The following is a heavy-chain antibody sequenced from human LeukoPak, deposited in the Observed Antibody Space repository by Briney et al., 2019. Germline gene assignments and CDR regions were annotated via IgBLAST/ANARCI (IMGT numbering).Heavy chain of an antibody. V-gene: IGHV4-61*01. CDR3: AREIAYCSSTSCYAGGWFDP. Sequence: PSETLSLTCTVSGGSVSSGSYYWSWIRQPPGKGLEWIGYIYYSGSTNYNPSLKSRDTTSVDTSKNQFSLKLSSVTAADTAVYYCAREIAYCSSTSCYAGGWFDPWGQGTLVTVSS. CDR1: GGSVSSGSYY. CDR2: IYYSGST. D-gene: IGHD2-2*01. J-gene: IGHJ5*02.